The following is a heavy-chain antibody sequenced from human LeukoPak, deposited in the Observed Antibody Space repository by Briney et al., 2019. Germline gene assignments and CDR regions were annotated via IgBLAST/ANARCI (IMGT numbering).Heavy chain of an antibody. V-gene: IGHV4-59*01. CDR2: IYTGANA. CDR1: GGSINNYY. CDR3: ARGGLYANIRYDY. Sequence: SETLSLTCTVSGGSINNYYWTWIRQPPGKGLEWIGYIYTGANAEYSPSLRSRVTISVDTSTNQFSLNLNSATAADTAVYYCARGGLYANIRYDYWGQGALVTVSS. D-gene: IGHD3/OR15-3a*01. J-gene: IGHJ4*02.